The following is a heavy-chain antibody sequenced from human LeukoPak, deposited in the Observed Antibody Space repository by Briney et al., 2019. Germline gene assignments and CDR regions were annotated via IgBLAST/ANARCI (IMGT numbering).Heavy chain of an antibody. CDR1: GGSIIFCY. CDR3: ARAVDGDPGFQH. D-gene: IGHD4-17*01. Sequence: SETLSLTCTVSGGSIIFCYWTWIRQPPGKGREWIGSIYDSGSTNYNPSLKSRVTISVDTSKNQFSLKLSSVTAADTAVYYCARAVDGDPGFQHWGQGTLVTVSS. V-gene: IGHV4-59*01. J-gene: IGHJ1*01. CDR2: IYDSGST.